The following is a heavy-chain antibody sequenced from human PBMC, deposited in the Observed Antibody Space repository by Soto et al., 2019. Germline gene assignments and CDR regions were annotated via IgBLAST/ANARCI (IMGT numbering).Heavy chain of an antibody. CDR1: VFTFSSYA. J-gene: IGHJ4*02. CDR2: FSVSGGST. D-gene: IGHD6-19*01. V-gene: IGHV3-23*01. CDR3: AKVDGGWFFDY. Sequence: GGSLRLSCAASVFTFSSYAMSWVRQAPGEGLEWFSAFSVSGGSTXXADSVKGRXTISRYNSKNTXYLQMXRLRAEDTAVYYCAKVDGGWFFDYWGQGTLVTVSS.